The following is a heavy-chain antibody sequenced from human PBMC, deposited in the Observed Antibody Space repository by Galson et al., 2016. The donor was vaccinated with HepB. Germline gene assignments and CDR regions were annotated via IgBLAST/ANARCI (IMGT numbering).Heavy chain of an antibody. V-gene: IGHV4-59*08. CDR3: ARRRAMGSAADYSEFYWLDP. J-gene: IGHJ5*02. CDR1: GDSFGDYD. D-gene: IGHD5-18*01. CDR2: IHYSGHT. Sequence: ETLSLTCTVSGDSFGDYDWNWIRQSPGKGLEWIGHIHYSGHTYYNPSLKSRVTMSLDTPKKQFSLNLASVTAADAAVSYCARRRAMGSAADYSEFYWLDPWGQGIRVTVSS.